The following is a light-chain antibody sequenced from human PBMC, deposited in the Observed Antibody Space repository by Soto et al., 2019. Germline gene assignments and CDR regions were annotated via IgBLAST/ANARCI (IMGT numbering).Light chain of an antibody. J-gene: IGKJ1*01. CDR2: WAS. CDR3: HQYYSTPWT. Sequence: DIVMTQSPDSLAVSLGERATINCKSSQSVLHSSNDKNFLTWYQQKPGQPPKLLIYWASTRESGVPARFSGSGSGTDFTLTISGLQAEDVAVYYCHQYYSTPWTFGQGTKVEIK. V-gene: IGKV4-1*01. CDR1: QSVLHSSNDKNF.